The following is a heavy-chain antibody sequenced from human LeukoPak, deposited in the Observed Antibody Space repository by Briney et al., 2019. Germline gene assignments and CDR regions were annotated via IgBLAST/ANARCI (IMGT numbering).Heavy chain of an antibody. Sequence: ASVKVSCKASGYTFTSYYMHWVRQAPGQGLEWMGIINHSGGSTSYAQKFQGRVTMTRDMSTSTVYMELSSLRSEDTAVYYCARAHLIDSSGYYYRVNYFDYWGQGTLVTVSS. V-gene: IGHV1-46*01. J-gene: IGHJ4*02. CDR2: INHSGGST. CDR1: GYTFTSYY. D-gene: IGHD3-22*01. CDR3: ARAHLIDSSGYYYRVNYFDY.